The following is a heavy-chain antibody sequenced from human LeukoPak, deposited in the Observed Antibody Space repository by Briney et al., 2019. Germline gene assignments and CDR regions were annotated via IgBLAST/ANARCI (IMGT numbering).Heavy chain of an antibody. CDR3: ARSYYDILTSWYLDY. V-gene: IGHV3-74*01. D-gene: IGHD3-9*01. CDR2: MNGDGRTT. J-gene: IGHJ4*02. CDR1: GFTFSPYW. Sequence: PGGSLRLSCAASGFTFSPYWMHWVRQAPGKGLVWVSRMNGDGRTTDYADSVKGRFTISRDNSKNTLYLQMNSLRAEDTAVYYCARSYYDILTSWYLDYWGQGTLVTVSS.